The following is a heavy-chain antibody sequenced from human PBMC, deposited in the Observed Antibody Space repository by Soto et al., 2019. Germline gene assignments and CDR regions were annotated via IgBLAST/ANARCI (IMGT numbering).Heavy chain of an antibody. CDR1: RFTFSSYS. V-gene: IGHV3-23*01. CDR2: ISAGGGST. CDR3: AKLPGSLVGATPYFDY. D-gene: IGHD1-26*01. Sequence: EVQLLESGGGLVQPGGSLRLSCTTSRFTFSSYSMTWVRQAPGKGLEWVSAISAGGGSTFYADSVKGRFTISRDNSKNTLYLQMNSLRAEDTAVYYCAKLPGSLVGATPYFDYWGQGTLVTVSS. J-gene: IGHJ4*02.